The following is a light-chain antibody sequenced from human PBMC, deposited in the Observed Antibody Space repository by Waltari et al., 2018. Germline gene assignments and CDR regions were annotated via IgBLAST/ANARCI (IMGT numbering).Light chain of an antibody. Sequence: EIVMTQSPGTLSVSPGESATLSCRASQTVRSNLVWYQQKPGQTPRLLIYGASTRASGVPVRFSGSGSGTEFTLTISALQPEDSAFYYCQHYQNWPPETFGQGTRVEIK. CDR2: GAS. CDR3: QHYQNWPPET. J-gene: IGKJ1*01. CDR1: QTVRSN. V-gene: IGKV3-15*01.